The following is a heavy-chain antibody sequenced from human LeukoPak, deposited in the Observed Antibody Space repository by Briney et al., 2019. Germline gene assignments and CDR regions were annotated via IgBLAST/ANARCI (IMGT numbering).Heavy chain of an antibody. V-gene: IGHV3-23*01. D-gene: IGHD3-3*01. CDR2: ISGSGGST. Sequence: GGSLRLSWAASGFTFSSYAMCWVRQAPGKGLKWVSAISGSGGSTYYADSVKGRFTISRDNSKNTLYLQMNSLRAEDTAVYYCAKVIVGVVPIGYFDLWGRGTLATVSS. CDR1: GFTFSSYA. CDR3: AKVIVGVVPIGYFDL. J-gene: IGHJ2*01.